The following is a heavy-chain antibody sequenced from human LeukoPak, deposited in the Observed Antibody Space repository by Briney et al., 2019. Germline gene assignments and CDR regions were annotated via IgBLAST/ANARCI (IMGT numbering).Heavy chain of an antibody. CDR1: GASISSSAYY. D-gene: IGHD3-10*01. V-gene: IGHV4-39*07. J-gene: IGHJ4*02. Sequence: SETLSLTCIISGASISSSAYYWGWIRQPPGKGLEWIGTIYYSGNTYYNPSLQSRVTMSVDTSKNQFSLKLSSVTAADTAVYYCARAGSGALRDWGQGTLVTVSS. CDR2: IYYSGNT. CDR3: ARAGSGALRD.